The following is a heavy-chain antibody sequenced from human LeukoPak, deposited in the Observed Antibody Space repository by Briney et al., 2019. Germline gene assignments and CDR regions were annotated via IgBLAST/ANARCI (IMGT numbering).Heavy chain of an antibody. J-gene: IGHJ4*02. D-gene: IGHD6-19*01. CDR3: AKVPIAVEEYYFDY. Sequence: TGGPLRLSCAASGFTFSSYGMHWARQAPGKGLEGVAFIRYDGSNKYYADSVKGRFTISRDNSKNTLYLQMNSLRAEDTAVYYCAKVPIAVEEYYFDYWGQGTLVTVSS. CDR2: IRYDGSNK. V-gene: IGHV3-30*02. CDR1: GFTFSSYG.